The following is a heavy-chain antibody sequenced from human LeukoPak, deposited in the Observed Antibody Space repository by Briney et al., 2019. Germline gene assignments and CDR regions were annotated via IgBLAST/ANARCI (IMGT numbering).Heavy chain of an antibody. Sequence: GGSLRLSCAAAGFTFSSYSMNWVRQAPVKELEWVSCISSTSSYIYYADSVKGRFNISRDNTKNSLYLRMNSLTAEDTAVYYCARDRRGYSYGLDYWGQGTLITVSS. J-gene: IGHJ4*02. CDR3: ARDRRGYSYGLDY. V-gene: IGHV3-21*01. CDR2: ISSTSSYI. CDR1: GFTFSSYS. D-gene: IGHD5-18*01.